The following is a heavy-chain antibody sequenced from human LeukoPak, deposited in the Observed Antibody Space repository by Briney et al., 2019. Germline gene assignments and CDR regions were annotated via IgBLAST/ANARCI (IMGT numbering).Heavy chain of an antibody. CDR3: ARETLVGGSPFDI. CDR1: GGSISSYY. J-gene: IGHJ3*02. D-gene: IGHD3-16*01. V-gene: IGHV4-59*01. CDR2: IYYSGST. Sequence: PSETLSLTCTVSGGSISSYYWSWIRQPPGKGLEWIGYIYYSGSTNYNPSLKSRVTISVDTSKNQFSLKLSSVTAADTAVYYCARETLVGGSPFDIWGQGTMVTVSS.